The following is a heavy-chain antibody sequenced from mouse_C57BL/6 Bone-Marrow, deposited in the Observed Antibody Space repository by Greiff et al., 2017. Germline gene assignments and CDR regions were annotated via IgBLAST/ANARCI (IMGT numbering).Heavy chain of an antibody. D-gene: IGHD1-1*01. V-gene: IGHV1-85*01. CDR1: GYTFTSYD. CDR2: IYPRDGST. CDR3: GGSHITTLDSFDN. J-gene: IGHJ2*01. Sequence: VQLQQSGPELVKPGASVKLSCKASGYTFTSYDINWVKQRPGQGLEWIGWIYPRDGSTKYNEKFKGKATLTVDTSSSTAYMELHSLTSEDSAVYYYGGSHITTLDSFDNWGQGTTLTVSS.